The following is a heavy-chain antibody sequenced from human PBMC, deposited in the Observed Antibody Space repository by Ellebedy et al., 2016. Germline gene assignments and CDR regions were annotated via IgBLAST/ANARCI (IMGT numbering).Heavy chain of an antibody. CDR1: GFTFDDYA. J-gene: IGHJ4*02. V-gene: IGHV3-9*01. Sequence: GGSLRLSXATSGFTFDDYALHWVWQVPGKGLEWVSGISWNSAAIGYGEAVKGRFTISRDSAKNYLYLQMNSLRVEDTALYFCAKGTMDYLHHWGQGTLVTVSS. D-gene: IGHD3-10*01. CDR3: AKGTMDYLHH. CDR2: ISWNSAAI.